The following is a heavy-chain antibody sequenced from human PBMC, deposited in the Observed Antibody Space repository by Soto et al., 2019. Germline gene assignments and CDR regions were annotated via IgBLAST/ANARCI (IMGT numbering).Heavy chain of an antibody. V-gene: IGHV4-34*01. D-gene: IGHD3-10*01. J-gene: IGHJ5*02. CDR1: GGYFSGYY. CDR2: INHSGST. CDR3: ASTTAPREKLWFGELLYCTWFDP. Sequence: QVQLQQWGAGLLKPSETLSLTCAVYGGYFSGYYWSWIRQPPGKGLEWLGEINHSGSTNYNPSLRSRVTISVDKSKNQCSLKLSSVTAADTAVYYCASTTAPREKLWFGELLYCTWFDPWGQGTLVTVSS.